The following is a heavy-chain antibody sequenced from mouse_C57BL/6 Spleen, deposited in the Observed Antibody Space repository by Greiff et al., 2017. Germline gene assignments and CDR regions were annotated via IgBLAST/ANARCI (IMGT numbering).Heavy chain of an antibody. CDR1: GYTFTSYW. CDR3: ASGPYDYGISYAMDY. J-gene: IGHJ4*01. D-gene: IGHD2-4*01. Sequence: QVHVKQPGAELVMPGASVKLSCKASGYTFTSYWMHWVKQRPGQGLEWIGEIDPSDSYTNYNQKFKGKSTLTVDKSSSTAYMQLSSLTSEDSAVYYCASGPYDYGISYAMDYWGQGTSVTVSS. V-gene: IGHV1-69*01. CDR2: IDPSDSYT.